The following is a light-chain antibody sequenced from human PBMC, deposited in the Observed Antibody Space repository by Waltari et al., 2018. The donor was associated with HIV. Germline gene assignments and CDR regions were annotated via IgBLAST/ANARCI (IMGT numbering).Light chain of an antibody. Sequence: QSVLTQPPSASGTPAQRVTISCSGSTSNIGRNTVSWFQQFPGTAPKVLIYGKNQRPSGVPDRVSGSKSGTAASLAISGLQSEDEADDYCASWDDSLNGPVFGGGTKLTVV. CDR3: ASWDDSLNGPV. CDR2: GKN. V-gene: IGLV1-44*01. CDR1: TSNIGRNT. J-gene: IGLJ2*01.